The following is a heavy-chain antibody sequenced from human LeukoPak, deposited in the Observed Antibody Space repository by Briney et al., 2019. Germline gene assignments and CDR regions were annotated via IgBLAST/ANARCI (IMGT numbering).Heavy chain of an antibody. CDR3: ATDEDYYDSSGRPYY. CDR1: GFTFSDYY. J-gene: IGHJ4*02. V-gene: IGHV3-11*01. Sequence: GGSLRLSCAASGFTFSDYYMSWLRQAPGKGLEGVSYISSSGSTIYYADSVKGRFTISRDNAKNSLYLQMNSLRAEDTAVYYCATDEDYYDSSGRPYYWGQGTLVTVSS. CDR2: ISSSGSTI. D-gene: IGHD3-22*01.